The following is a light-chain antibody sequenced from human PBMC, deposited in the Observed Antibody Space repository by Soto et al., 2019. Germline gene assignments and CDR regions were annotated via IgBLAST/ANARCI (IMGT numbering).Light chain of an antibody. J-gene: IGKJ3*01. CDR3: HQYNSYLFT. CDR1: QSISSW. Sequence: DIQMTQSPSTLSASVGDRVTITCRASQSISSWLAWYQQKPGKAPKLLIYKASSLESGVPSRFSGSGSGTEFTLTISILQPDDFATYYCHQYNSYLFTFGPGTKVDIK. CDR2: KAS. V-gene: IGKV1-5*03.